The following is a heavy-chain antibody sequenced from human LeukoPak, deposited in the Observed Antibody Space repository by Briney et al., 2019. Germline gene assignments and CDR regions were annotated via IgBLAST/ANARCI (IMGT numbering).Heavy chain of an antibody. CDR2: IAHSGTT. V-gene: IGHV4-59*08. CDR3: ARWDDSAWAFGN. J-gene: IGHJ4*02. CDR1: GGSISRYP. Sequence: SETLSLTCIVSGGSISRYPWNWIRQSPGKGLEWVGYIAHSGTTSYKSSLKSRVTISVDTSKNQLSLRLTSVTAADTAVYYCARWDDSAWAFGNWGPGTLVTVSS. D-gene: IGHD6-19*01.